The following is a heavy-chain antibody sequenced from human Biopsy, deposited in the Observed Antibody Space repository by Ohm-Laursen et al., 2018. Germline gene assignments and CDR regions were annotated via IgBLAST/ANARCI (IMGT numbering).Heavy chain of an antibody. V-gene: IGHV1-18*01. Sequence: AASVKVSCKASGYTFTSYDISWVRQAPGQGLEWMGWISPYNDKTSYSPKLQDRVTMTADTSTNTAHMELRSLRSDDTAVYYCARVFCTSTTCYGLLDNWGQGTVVTVSS. D-gene: IGHD2/OR15-2a*01. CDR2: ISPYNDKT. CDR3: ARVFCTSTTCYGLLDN. CDR1: GYTFTSYD. J-gene: IGHJ4*02.